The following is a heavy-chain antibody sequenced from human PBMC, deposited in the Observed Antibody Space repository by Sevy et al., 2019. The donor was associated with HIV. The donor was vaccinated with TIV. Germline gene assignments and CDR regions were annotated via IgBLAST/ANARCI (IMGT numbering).Heavy chain of an antibody. Sequence: SETLSLTCTVSGGSVSTDSYYWSWIRQPPGKGLEWIGYLFYSGSTNYNPSLNSRVTISLDTSNNQFSLKLSSVTAADTAVYYCARGRSPYGDYATGSFDYWGQGALVTVSS. V-gene: IGHV4-61*01. D-gene: IGHD4-17*01. CDR2: LFYSGST. J-gene: IGHJ4*02. CDR1: GGSVSTDSYY. CDR3: ARGRSPYGDYATGSFDY.